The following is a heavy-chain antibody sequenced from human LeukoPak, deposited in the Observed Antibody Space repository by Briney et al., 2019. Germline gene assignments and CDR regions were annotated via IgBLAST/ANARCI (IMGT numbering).Heavy chain of an antibody. D-gene: IGHD1-26*01. V-gene: IGHV3-72*01. Sequence: GGSLRLSCAASGFTFSDYYMDWVRQAAGKGLEWVGRIRDKTNTYTTEYAASVKGRFTVSRDDSKNSVYLQMNSLRAEDTAVYYCAKDRVHGESYGRFDYWGQGTLVTVSS. J-gene: IGHJ4*02. CDR2: IRDKTNTYTT. CDR1: GFTFSDYY. CDR3: AKDRVHGESYGRFDY.